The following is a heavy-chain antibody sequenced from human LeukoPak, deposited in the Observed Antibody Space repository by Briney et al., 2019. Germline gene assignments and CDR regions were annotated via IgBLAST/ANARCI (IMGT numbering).Heavy chain of an antibody. V-gene: IGHV3-74*01. D-gene: IGHD6-19*01. J-gene: IGHJ4*02. CDR1: GFSFSFYW. CDR2: IKTDGSIA. CDR3: ARILDSAWGELGY. Sequence: GGSLRLSCAASGFSFSFYWMHWVRQAPGKGPVWVSRIKTDGSIADYADSVKGRFTISRDNSKNTLYLQMNSLRAEDTAVYYCARILDSAWGELGYWGQGTLVTVSS.